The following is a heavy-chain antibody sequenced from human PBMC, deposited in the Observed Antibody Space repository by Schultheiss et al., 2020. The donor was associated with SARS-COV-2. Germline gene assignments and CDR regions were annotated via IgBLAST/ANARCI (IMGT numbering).Heavy chain of an antibody. CDR2: ISGSGGST. V-gene: IGHV3-23*01. D-gene: IGHD6-6*01. CDR3: AKGVIGPLAARPGYYFDY. J-gene: IGHJ4*02. Sequence: GGSLRLSCAASGFTFSSYAMSWVRQAPGKGLEWVSAISGSGGSTYYADSVKGRFTISRDNSKNTLYLQMNSLRAEDTAVYYCAKGVIGPLAARPGYYFDYWGQGTLVTVSS. CDR1: GFTFSSYA.